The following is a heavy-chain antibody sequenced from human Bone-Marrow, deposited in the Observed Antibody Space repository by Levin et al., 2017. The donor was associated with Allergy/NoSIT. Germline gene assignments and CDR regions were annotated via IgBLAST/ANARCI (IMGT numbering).Heavy chain of an antibody. Sequence: GESLKISCAASGFTFSDYYMSWIRQAPGKGLEWVSYISSSSSYTNYADSVKGRFTISRDNAKNSLYLQMNSLRAEDTAVYYCARAPHCSGGSCFLFQHWGQGTLVTVSS. D-gene: IGHD2-15*01. V-gene: IGHV3-11*05. CDR2: ISSSSSYT. CDR1: GFTFSDYY. CDR3: ARAPHCSGGSCFLFQH. J-gene: IGHJ1*01.